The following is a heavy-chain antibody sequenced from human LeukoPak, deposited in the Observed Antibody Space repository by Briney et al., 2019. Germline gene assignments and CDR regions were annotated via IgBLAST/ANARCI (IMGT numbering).Heavy chain of an antibody. D-gene: IGHD3-22*01. CDR3: AKDSRGYNRPIDT. CDR2: VGGGGDRI. CDR1: GFTFSNYA. J-gene: IGHJ4*02. Sequence: GSLSLSCVVSGFTFSNYAMSWVRQAPGKRLEWVSGVGGGGDRIFYADSVKGRFTISRDNSKNTLYLQVNCLRAEDTAVYYCAKDSRGYNRPIDTWGQGTLVTVSS. V-gene: IGHV3-23*01.